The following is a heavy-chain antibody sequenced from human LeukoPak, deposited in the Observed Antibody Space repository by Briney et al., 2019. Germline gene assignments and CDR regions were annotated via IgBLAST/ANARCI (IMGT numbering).Heavy chain of an antibody. Sequence: GGSLRLSCAASGFTFSSYAMSWVRQAPGKGLEWVSAISGSGGSTYYADSVKGRFTISRDNSKNTLYLQMNSLRAEDTAVYYCAKRGTPYDSSGRYSLDYWGQGTLVTVSS. J-gene: IGHJ4*02. CDR1: GFTFSSYA. V-gene: IGHV3-23*01. CDR2: ISGSGGST. CDR3: AKRGTPYDSSGRYSLDY. D-gene: IGHD3-22*01.